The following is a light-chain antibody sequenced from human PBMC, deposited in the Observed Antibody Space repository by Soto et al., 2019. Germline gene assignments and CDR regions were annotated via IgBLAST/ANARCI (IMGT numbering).Light chain of an antibody. CDR1: QSLVYSDGNTY. J-gene: IGKJ1*01. CDR3: MQGTHWPPT. CDR2: KVS. Sequence: DVVMTQSPLSLPVILGQPASISCRSSQSLVYSDGNTYLNWFQQRPGQSPRRLIYKVSNRDSGVPDRFSGGGSDTEFTLKITRVEAVDVGIYYCMQGTHWPPTFGQGSKVEIQ. V-gene: IGKV2-30*01.